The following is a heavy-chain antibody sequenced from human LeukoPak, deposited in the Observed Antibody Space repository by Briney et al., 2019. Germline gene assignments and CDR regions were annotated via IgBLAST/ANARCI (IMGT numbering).Heavy chain of an antibody. CDR3: TRDPRDGYNNYFDY. D-gene: IGHD5-24*01. CDR2: IKQDGSEK. Sequence: PGGSLRLSCAASGFTFSRYWMNWVRQAPGKGLEWVANIKQDGSEKYYVESVKGRFIISRDNAHNSMDLQMNSLRVEDTAVYYCTRDPRDGYNNYFDYWGQGTLVAVSS. V-gene: IGHV3-7*01. J-gene: IGHJ4*02. CDR1: GFTFSRYW.